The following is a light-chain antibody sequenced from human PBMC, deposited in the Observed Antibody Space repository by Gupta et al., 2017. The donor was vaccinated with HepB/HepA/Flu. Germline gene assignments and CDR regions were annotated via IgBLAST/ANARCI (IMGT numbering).Light chain of an antibody. J-gene: IGLJ2*01. CDR2: KDS. Sequence: SYELTQPPSVSVSPGQTASITCSGDQWGDKYACWYQQKPGQSPVLVIYKDSKRPTGIPERFSGSNSGNTATLTIGGTQAMDDADYYCQAGDSSTVVFGGGTKLTVL. CDR3: QAGDSSTVV. V-gene: IGLV3-1*01. CDR1: QWGDKY.